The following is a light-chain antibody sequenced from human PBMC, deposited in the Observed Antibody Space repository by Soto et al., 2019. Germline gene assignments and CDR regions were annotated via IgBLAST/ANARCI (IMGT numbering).Light chain of an antibody. CDR1: SSDFGDYNY. J-gene: IGLJ1*01. CDR2: EVS. V-gene: IGLV2-14*01. Sequence: QSALTQPASVSGSPGQSITISCTGTSSDFGDYNYVSWYQQHPGKAPKVRIYEVSHRPSGVSNRFSGSKSGNTAALTISGLQAEDEADYYCCSYSSSSLYVFGTGTKLTVL. CDR3: CSYSSSSLYV.